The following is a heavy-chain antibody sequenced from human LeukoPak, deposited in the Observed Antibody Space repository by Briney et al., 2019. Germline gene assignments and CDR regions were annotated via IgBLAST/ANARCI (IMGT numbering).Heavy chain of an antibody. V-gene: IGHV4-59*02. CDR1: GGSVSGYY. D-gene: IGHD2-2*02. CDR3: ARGYCSSTSCYINSGVLDP. Sequence: PSETLSLTCVVSGGSVSGYYWGWIRQPPGRGLEWIGYVYYSGSTNYNPSFKSRITISVDTSRNQFSLQLSSVTAADTAVYYCARGYCSSTSCYINSGVLDPWGQGTLVTVSS. J-gene: IGHJ5*02. CDR2: VYYSGST.